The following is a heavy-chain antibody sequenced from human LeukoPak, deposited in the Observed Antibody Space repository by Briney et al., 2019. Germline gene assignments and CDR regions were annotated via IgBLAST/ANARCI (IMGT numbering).Heavy chain of an antibody. Sequence: GGSLRLSCAASGFTFSSYWMHWVRQAPGEGLVWVSRINSDGSSTLYADSVKGRFTISRDNAKNTLYLQMNSLRAEDMAVYYCALHPTFDYWGQGTLVTVSS. V-gene: IGHV3-74*01. CDR3: ALHPTFDY. CDR1: GFTFSSYW. J-gene: IGHJ4*02. CDR2: INSDGSST.